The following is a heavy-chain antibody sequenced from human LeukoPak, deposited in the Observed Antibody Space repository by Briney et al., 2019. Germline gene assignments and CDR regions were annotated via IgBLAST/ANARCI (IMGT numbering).Heavy chain of an antibody. J-gene: IGHJ4*02. CDR1: GFTFSSYG. CDR3: AKGYGSGSHFDY. V-gene: IGHV3-23*01. D-gene: IGHD3-10*01. CDR2: ISGSGGST. Sequence: GGTLRLSCAASGFTFSSYGMSWVRQAPGKGLEWVSAISGSGGSTYYADSVKGRFTISRDNSKNSLYLQMNSLRAEDTALYYCAKGYGSGSHFDYWGQGTLVTVSS.